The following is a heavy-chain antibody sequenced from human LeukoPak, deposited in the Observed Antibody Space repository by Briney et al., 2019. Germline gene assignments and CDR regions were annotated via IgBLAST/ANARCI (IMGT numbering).Heavy chain of an antibody. J-gene: IGHJ4*02. CDR2: ISPYNGNT. Sequence: ASVKVSCKASGYTFTSYGISWVRQAPGQGLEWMGWISPYNGNTNYAQKLQGRVTITTDTSTTTAYMELRGLRSDDTAVYYCARGMATIVNQFDYWGQGTLVTVSS. CDR3: ARGMATIVNQFDY. V-gene: IGHV1-18*01. D-gene: IGHD5-24*01. CDR1: GYTFTSYG.